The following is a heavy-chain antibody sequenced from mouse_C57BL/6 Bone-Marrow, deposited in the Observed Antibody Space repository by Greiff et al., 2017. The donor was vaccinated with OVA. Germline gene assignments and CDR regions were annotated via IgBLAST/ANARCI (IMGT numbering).Heavy chain of an antibody. D-gene: IGHD1-1*01. CDR2: IDPEDGNT. CDR1: GFNIKDYY. Sequence: VQLQQSGAELVKPGASVKLSCTASGFNIKDYYMHWVKQRTEQGLEWIGRIDPEDGNTKYAPKFQGKATITADTSSNTAYLQLSSLTSEDTAIYYCARLSYYGSSYDYWGQGTTLTVSS. V-gene: IGHV14-2*01. CDR3: ARLSYYGSSYDY. J-gene: IGHJ2*01.